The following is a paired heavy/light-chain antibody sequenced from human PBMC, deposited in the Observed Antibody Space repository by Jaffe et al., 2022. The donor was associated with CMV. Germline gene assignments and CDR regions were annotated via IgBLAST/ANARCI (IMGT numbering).Light chain of an antibody. V-gene: IGKV2-28*01. CDR1: QSLLHSNGYNY. CDR2: LGS. CDR3: MQALQKGGT. J-gene: IGKJ1*01. Sequence: DIVMTQSPLSLPVTPGEPASISCRSSQSLLHSNGYNYLDWYLQKPGKSPQLLIYLGSNRASGVPDRFSGSGSGTDFTLKISRVEAEDVGVYYCMQALQKGGTFGQGTKVEIK.
Heavy chain of an antibody. CDR2: ISAYNGNT. Sequence: QVQLVQSGAEVKKPGASVKVSCKASGYTFTSYGISWVRQAPGQGLEWMGWISAYNGNTNYAQKLQGRVTMTTDTSTSTAYMELRSLRSDDTAVYYCARGLGYSSSIYYYYYGMDVWGQGTTVTVSS. V-gene: IGHV1-18*01. D-gene: IGHD6-19*01. CDR1: GYTFTSYG. J-gene: IGHJ6*02. CDR3: ARGLGYSSSIYYYYYGMDV.